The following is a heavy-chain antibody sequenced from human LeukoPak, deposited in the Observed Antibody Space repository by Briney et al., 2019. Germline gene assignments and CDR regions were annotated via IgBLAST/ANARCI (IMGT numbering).Heavy chain of an antibody. CDR3: ARDEGTMVRGVNWFDP. V-gene: IGHV4-59*01. CDR2: IYYSGST. D-gene: IGHD3-10*01. Sequence: SETLSLTCTVSGGSISTFYWNWIRQPPGKGLEWIGHIYYSGSTNYNPSLKSRVTISVDTSKNQFSLKLSSVTAADTAVYYCARDEGTMVRGVNWFDPWGQGTLVTVSS. CDR1: GGSISTFY. J-gene: IGHJ5*02.